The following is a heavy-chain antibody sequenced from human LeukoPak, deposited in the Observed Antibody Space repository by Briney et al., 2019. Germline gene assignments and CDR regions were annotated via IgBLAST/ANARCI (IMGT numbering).Heavy chain of an antibody. Sequence: PSETLSLTCSVSGASIRSSSYYWGWIRQPPGKGLVWIGSFYYTGTTYYNPPLQRRVTIPVDTFSLKLRAVTAAETAVYYCASAQRRFWSGYYASLDAFDFWGQGTMVTVSS. J-gene: IGHJ3*01. CDR3: ASAQRRFWSGYYASLDAFDF. CDR1: GASIRSSSYY. D-gene: IGHD3-3*01. CDR2: FYYTGTT. V-gene: IGHV4-39*01.